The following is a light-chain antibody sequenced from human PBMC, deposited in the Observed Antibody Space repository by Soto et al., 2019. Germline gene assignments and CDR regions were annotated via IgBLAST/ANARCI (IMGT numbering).Light chain of an antibody. J-gene: IGKJ1*01. V-gene: IGKV3-15*01. CDR3: QQYDHWPRT. CDR1: QSVGDN. Sequence: ILMTKSPATLSVSHGERATLSCRASQSVGDNSAWYQQKPGQAPRLLVYGASTRAAGIPARFIGSGSGTEFTLTISSVQSDDFALYYCQQYDHWPRTFGQGTKVDI. CDR2: GAS.